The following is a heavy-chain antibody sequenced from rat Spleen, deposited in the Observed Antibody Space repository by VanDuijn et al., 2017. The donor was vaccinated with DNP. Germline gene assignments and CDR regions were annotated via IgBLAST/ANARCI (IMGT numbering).Heavy chain of an antibody. CDR3: ARSTTVMSVDY. Sequence: QVQLKESGPGLVQPSQTLSLTCTVSGSSLTDYSIHWVRQPPGKGLEWMGRIRSGGSTDYNSVLKVRLSISRDTSKNQVFLKMNSVQTEDTAMYFCARSTTVMSVDYWGQGVMVTVSS. CDR2: IRSGGST. CDR1: GSSLTDYS. D-gene: IGHD1-1*01. J-gene: IGHJ2*01. V-gene: IGHV2-19*01.